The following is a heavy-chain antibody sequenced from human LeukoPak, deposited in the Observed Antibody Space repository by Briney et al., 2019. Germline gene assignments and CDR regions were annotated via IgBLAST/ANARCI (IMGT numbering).Heavy chain of an antibody. V-gene: IGHV3-74*01. CDR1: GFTLSGNW. CDR2: INSDGSST. D-gene: IGHD1-26*01. J-gene: IGHJ2*01. Sequence: PGGSLRLSCAASGFTLSGNWMHWVRQAPGKGLVWVSRINSDGSSTSYADSVKGRFTISRDNAKNTLYLQMNSLRAEDTAVYYCARPGGAPLFWYFDLWGRGTLVTVSS. CDR3: ARPGGAPLFWYFDL.